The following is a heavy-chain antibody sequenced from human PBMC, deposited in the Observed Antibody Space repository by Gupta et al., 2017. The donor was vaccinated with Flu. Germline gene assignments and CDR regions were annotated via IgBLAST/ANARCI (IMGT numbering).Heavy chain of an antibody. CDR3: AREGGSGRSKFDY. CDR1: GFTFSSYG. D-gene: IGHD6-19*01. Sequence: QVQLVESGGGVVQPGRSLRLSCAASGFTFSSYGMHWVRQAPGKGLEWVAVIWYDGSNKYYADSVKGRFTISRDNSKNTLYLQMNSLRAEDTAVYYCAREGGSGRSKFDYWGQGTLVTVSS. J-gene: IGHJ4*02. V-gene: IGHV3-33*01. CDR2: IWYDGSNK.